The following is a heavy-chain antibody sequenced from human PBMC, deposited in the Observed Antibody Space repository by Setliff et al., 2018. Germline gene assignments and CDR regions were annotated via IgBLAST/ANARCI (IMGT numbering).Heavy chain of an antibody. CDR3: ARGGGGSGWTPDS. Sequence: PSETLSLTCTVSGGSISNYYWSWIRQSPGKGLEWIGFIYYNGRSDHNPSFQSRVTMSVDRSKNQFSLNLRAMTAADTAVYYCARGGGGSGWTPDSWGQGTLVTVSS. CDR2: IYYNGRS. CDR1: GGSISNYY. J-gene: IGHJ4*02. D-gene: IGHD6-19*01. V-gene: IGHV4-59*01.